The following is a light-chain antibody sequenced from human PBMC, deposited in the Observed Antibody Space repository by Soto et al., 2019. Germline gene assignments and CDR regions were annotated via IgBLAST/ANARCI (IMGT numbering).Light chain of an antibody. Sequence: EIVLTQSPGTLSVSPGERVTLSCRASQSVNRNYLAWYQHRPGQAPRLRIFGASYRATGIPDRFSGSGSGTYFTLTISRLEPEDFAVYYCQQYSSSPPEFTFGPGTKVDSK. CDR2: GAS. V-gene: IGKV3-20*01. CDR3: QQYSSSPPEFT. J-gene: IGKJ3*01. CDR1: QSVNRNY.